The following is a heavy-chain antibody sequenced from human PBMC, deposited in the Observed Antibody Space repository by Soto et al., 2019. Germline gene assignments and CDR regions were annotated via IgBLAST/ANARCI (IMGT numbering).Heavy chain of an antibody. CDR3: VRSMIIVVRLIGLDY. CDR2: ISYDGSNK. CDR1: GFTFRSYA. V-gene: IGHV3-30-3*01. J-gene: IGHJ4*02. D-gene: IGHD3-22*01. Sequence: LRLSCGASGFTFRSYAMHWVRQTPGKGLEWVAVISYDGSNKHYADSVKGRFSISRDNAKNMLYLQMDSLSSEDTAVYYCVRSMIIVVRLIGLDYWGQGTLVTVSS.